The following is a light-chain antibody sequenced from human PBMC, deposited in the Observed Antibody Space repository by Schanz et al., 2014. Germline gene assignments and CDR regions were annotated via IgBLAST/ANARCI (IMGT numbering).Light chain of an antibody. CDR2: DAS. V-gene: IGKV1-33*01. CDR3: QQYDNRPLT. Sequence: DIQMTQSPSSLSASVGDRVTITCRATQSISSYLNWYQQTPGKAPKLLIYDASSLQSGVPSRFSGSGSGTHFTFTISSLQPEDIGTYYCQQYDNRPLTFGPGTKVDIK. J-gene: IGKJ3*01. CDR1: QSISSY.